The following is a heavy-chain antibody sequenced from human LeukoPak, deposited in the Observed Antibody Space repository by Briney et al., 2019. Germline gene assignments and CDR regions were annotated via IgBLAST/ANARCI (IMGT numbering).Heavy chain of an antibody. CDR1: GFTFSSYW. J-gene: IGHJ3*02. Sequence: PGGSLRLSCAASGFTFSSYWMSWVRQAPGKGLEWVANIKQDGSEKYYVDSVKGRFTISRDNAKNSLYLQMNSLRAEDTAVYYCARDIRLIAVAGTDAFDIWGQGTMVTVSS. D-gene: IGHD6-19*01. CDR2: IKQDGSEK. V-gene: IGHV3-7*01. CDR3: ARDIRLIAVAGTDAFDI.